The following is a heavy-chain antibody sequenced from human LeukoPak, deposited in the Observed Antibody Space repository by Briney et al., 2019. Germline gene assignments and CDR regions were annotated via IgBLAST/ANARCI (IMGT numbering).Heavy chain of an antibody. V-gene: IGHV3-23*01. CDR1: GFTFSSYA. J-gene: IGHJ4*02. CDR3: AKSLSSGWYGLDY. CDR2: ISGSGDST. Sequence: GGSLRLSCAASGFTFSSYAMSWVRQAPGKGLEWVSIISGSGDSTYYADSVKGRFTISRDNSKNTLYLQMNSLRAEDTAVYYCAKSLSSGWYGLDYWGQGTLVTVSS. D-gene: IGHD6-19*01.